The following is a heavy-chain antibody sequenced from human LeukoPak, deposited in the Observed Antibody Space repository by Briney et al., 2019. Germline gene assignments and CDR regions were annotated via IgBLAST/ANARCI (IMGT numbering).Heavy chain of an antibody. CDR1: GLTVRSNS. CDR3: AKVVDGY. Sequence: GGSLRLSCAVSGLTVRSNSMSWVRQAPGKGLEWVSVFNSGGNTYYSDSVKGRFTISRDNSTNTLYLQMNSLRAADTAVYYCAKVVDGYWGQGTLVSVSS. D-gene: IGHD5-24*01. J-gene: IGHJ4*02. V-gene: IGHV3-66*01. CDR2: FNSGGNT.